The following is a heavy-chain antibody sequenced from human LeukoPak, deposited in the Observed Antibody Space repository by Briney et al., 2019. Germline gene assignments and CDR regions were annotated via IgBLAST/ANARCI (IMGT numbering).Heavy chain of an antibody. CDR1: GFTFNNYA. J-gene: IGHJ4*02. Sequence: GGSLRLSCAASGFTFNNYAMHWVRQAPGAGLEWVAVISRDGTVQYYADSVKGRFTISRDNSKNTPYLQMNSLRAEDTAVYYCAADYYDSSGQDYWGQGTLVTVSS. D-gene: IGHD3-22*01. CDR3: AADYYDSSGQDY. V-gene: IGHV3-30*14. CDR2: ISRDGTVQ.